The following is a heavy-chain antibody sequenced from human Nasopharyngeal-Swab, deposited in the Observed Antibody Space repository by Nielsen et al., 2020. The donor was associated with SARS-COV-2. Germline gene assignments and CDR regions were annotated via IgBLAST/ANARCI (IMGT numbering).Heavy chain of an antibody. Sequence: GESLKISCAASGFTFSSYSMNWVRQAPGKGLVWVARIKTDGSETSYADSVKGRFAISRDNSKNTLYLQMSSLRAEDTAVYYCVKGAAAYYYGMDVWGQGTTVTVSS. V-gene: IGHV3-74*01. CDR2: IKTDGSET. J-gene: IGHJ6*02. CDR1: GFTFSSYS. CDR3: VKGAAAYYYGMDV. D-gene: IGHD2-2*01.